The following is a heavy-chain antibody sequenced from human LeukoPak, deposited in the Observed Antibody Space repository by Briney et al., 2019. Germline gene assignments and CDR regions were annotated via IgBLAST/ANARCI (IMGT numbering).Heavy chain of an antibody. CDR1: GFTFSSYD. CDR2: IGPAGDT. D-gene: IGHD6-13*01. Sequence: GGSLRFSCAASGFTFSSYDMHWVRQATGKGLEWVSGIGPAGDTYYPGSVKGRFTISGENAKNSLYLQMNSLRAGDTAVYYCARGMVAAGTQAFDYWGQGTLVTVSS. J-gene: IGHJ4*02. CDR3: ARGMVAAGTQAFDY. V-gene: IGHV3-13*01.